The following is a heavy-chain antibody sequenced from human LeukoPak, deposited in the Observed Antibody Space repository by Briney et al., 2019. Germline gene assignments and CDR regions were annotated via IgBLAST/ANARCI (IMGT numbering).Heavy chain of an antibody. J-gene: IGHJ4*02. CDR3: TRWGDTWGFDF. Sequence: PEGSLRLSCVASGLNFRKSWMTWVRQAPGRGLEWVANINDDGSNKYYVDSVKGRFTISRDNAKNSLFLEMNNLRTEDTAVYYCTRWGDTWGFDFWGQGILVSVSS. D-gene: IGHD3-10*01. CDR1: GLNFRKSW. CDR2: INDDGSNK. V-gene: IGHV3-7*01.